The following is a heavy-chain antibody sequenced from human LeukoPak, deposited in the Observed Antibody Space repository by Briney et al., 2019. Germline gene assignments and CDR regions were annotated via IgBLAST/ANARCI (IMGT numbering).Heavy chain of an antibody. Sequence: ASVKVSCKASGGTFSSYAISWVRQAPGQGLEWMGGIIPIFGTANYAQKFQGRVTITADKSTSTAYMELSSLRSEDTAVYYCVSYSYGFSNFDYWGQGTLVTVSS. CDR3: VSYSYGFSNFDY. D-gene: IGHD5-18*01. V-gene: IGHV1-69*06. J-gene: IGHJ4*02. CDR2: IIPIFGTA. CDR1: GGTFSSYA.